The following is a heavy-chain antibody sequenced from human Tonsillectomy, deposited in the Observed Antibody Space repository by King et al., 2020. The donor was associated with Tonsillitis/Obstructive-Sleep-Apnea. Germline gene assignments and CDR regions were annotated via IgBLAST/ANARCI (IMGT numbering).Heavy chain of an antibody. CDR1: GGTFSSYT. V-gene: IGHV1-69*01. D-gene: IGHD2-2*01. CDR3: ARARRFCSGNSCYRDFDY. J-gene: IGHJ4*02. CDR2: IIPIFGTA. Sequence: VQLVQSGAEVKKPGSSVKVSCKASGGTFSSYTINWVRQAPGQGLEWMGGIIPIFGTANYAQKLQGRVTITADESTSTAYMELSSLRSKDTAVYYCARARRFCSGNSCYRDFDYWGQGTLVTVSS.